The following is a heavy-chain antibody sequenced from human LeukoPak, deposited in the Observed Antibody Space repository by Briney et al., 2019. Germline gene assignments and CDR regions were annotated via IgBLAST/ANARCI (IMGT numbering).Heavy chain of an antibody. D-gene: IGHD1-26*01. CDR3: AKDVLYYRAGIVGATLDF. V-gene: IGHV3-23*01. Sequence: GASLRLSCAASGFTSSSYAMSWVRQAPGKGLEWVSAVSGIGGRTYYADSVKGRFTNSRNNSKNTLYLKMNSLRAEDTAVYYCAKDVLYYRAGIVGATLDFWGQGTLVTVSS. J-gene: IGHJ4*02. CDR2: VSGIGGRT. CDR1: GFTSSSYA.